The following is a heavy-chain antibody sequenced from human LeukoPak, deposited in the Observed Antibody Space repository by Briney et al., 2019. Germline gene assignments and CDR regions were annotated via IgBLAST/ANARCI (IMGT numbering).Heavy chain of an antibody. CDR1: GFTFSSYS. Sequence: PGGSLRLSCAASGFTFSSYSMNWVRQAPGKGLEWVSSISSSSSYIYYADSVKGLFTISRDNAKNSLYLQMNSLRAEDTAVYYCAREWGIAAATDYWGKGTLVTVSS. CDR3: AREWGIAAATDY. D-gene: IGHD6-13*01. J-gene: IGHJ4*02. CDR2: ISSSSSYI. V-gene: IGHV3-21*01.